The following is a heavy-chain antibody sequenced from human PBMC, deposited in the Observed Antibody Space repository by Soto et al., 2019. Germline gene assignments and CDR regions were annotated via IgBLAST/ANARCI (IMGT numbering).Heavy chain of an antibody. D-gene: IGHD2-15*01. J-gene: IGHJ1*01. V-gene: IGHV3-73*02. CDR2: IRSKANDYAT. CDR1: GFTCSGST. CDR3: TGGYCTGGTCYSGYFQH. Sequence: EVQLVQSGGGLVQPGGSLKLSCAASGFTCSGSTVHWVRQASGEGLQWGCRIRSKANDYATTYIASVKGRFTISRDDSRNTAYLQMSDLKTEDTAVYYCTGGYCTGGTCYSGYFQHWGQGALVTVFS.